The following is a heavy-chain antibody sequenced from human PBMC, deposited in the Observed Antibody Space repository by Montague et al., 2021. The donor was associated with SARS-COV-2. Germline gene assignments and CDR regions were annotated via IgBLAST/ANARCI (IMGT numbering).Heavy chain of an antibody. V-gene: IGHV6-1*01. J-gene: IGHJ3*02. D-gene: IGHD1-7*01. CDR3: ARGWNYAFDI. Sequence: TDYAVSVKSRITISPDTSKNPFSLHLNSVTPEDTAVYYCARGWNYAFDIWSQGTMVTVSS. CDR2: T.